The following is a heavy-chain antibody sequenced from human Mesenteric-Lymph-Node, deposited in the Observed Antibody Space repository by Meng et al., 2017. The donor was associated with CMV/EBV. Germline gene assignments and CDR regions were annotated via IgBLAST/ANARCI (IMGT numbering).Heavy chain of an antibody. D-gene: IGHD5-12*01. CDR2: ISGSGGST. Sequence: GESLKISCAASGFTFSNYAMSWVRQAPGKGLEWVSAISGSGGSTYHADSVKGRFTISRDNSKNTLYLQMNSLRVEDTAVYYCAKGTRYSGYDFDYWGQGTLVTVSS. V-gene: IGHV3-23*01. J-gene: IGHJ4*02. CDR3: AKGTRYSGYDFDY. CDR1: GFTFSNYA.